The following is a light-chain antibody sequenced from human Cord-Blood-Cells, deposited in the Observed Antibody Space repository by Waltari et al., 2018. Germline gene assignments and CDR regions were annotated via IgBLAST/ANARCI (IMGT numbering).Light chain of an antibody. Sequence: SALPQPASVSVSPGRSITISCTVTSSTAGGCNYVAWYQQHPGKAPKLMIYEVSNRPSGVSNRFSGSKSGNTASLTISGLQAEDEADYYCSSYTSSSTDVFGTGTKVTVL. CDR3: SSYTSSSTDV. J-gene: IGLJ1*01. CDR1: SSTAGGCNY. CDR2: EVS. V-gene: IGLV2-14*01.